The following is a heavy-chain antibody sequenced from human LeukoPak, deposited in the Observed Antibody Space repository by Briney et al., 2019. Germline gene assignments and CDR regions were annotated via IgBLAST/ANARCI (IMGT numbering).Heavy chain of an antibody. V-gene: IGHV1-8*01. CDR3: ARSRGYCSSTSCYRSYYYGMDV. Sequence: ASVKVSCKASGYTFTSYDINWVRQATGQGLEWMGWMNPNSGNTGYAQKFQGRVTTTRNTSISTAYMELSSLRSEDTAVYYCARSRGYCSSTSCYRSYYYGMDVWGQGTTVTVSS. D-gene: IGHD2-2*03. CDR1: GYTFTSYD. CDR2: MNPNSGNT. J-gene: IGHJ6*02.